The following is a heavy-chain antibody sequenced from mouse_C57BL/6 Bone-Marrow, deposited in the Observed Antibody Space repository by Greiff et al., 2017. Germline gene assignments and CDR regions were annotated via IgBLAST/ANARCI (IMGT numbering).Heavy chain of an antibody. CDR1: GFTFSDYG. J-gene: IGHJ4*01. Sequence: EVMLVESGGGLVKPGGSLKLSCAASGFTFSDYGMHWVRQAPEKGLEWVAYISSGSSTIYYADTVKGRFTISRDNAKNTLFLQMTSLRSEDTAMYYCERPATYGNYFFYAMDYWGQGTSVTVSS. D-gene: IGHD2-1*01. CDR2: ISSGSSTI. V-gene: IGHV5-17*01. CDR3: ERPATYGNYFFYAMDY.